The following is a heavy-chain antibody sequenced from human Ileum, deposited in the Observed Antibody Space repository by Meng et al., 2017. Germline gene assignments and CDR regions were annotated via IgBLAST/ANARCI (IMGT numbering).Heavy chain of an antibody. Sequence: QVQWGGFGGGLVKPGGSLRLSCAASGITFSDYYMSWIRQAPGKGLEWVSYISNSGSNIYYVDSVKGRFTISRDNAKNSLYLQMNSLRAEDTAVYYCATLSYSSLGYWGQGTLVTVSS. J-gene: IGHJ4*02. CDR2: ISNSGSNI. CDR3: ATLSYSSLGY. D-gene: IGHD1-26*01. CDR1: GITFSDYY. V-gene: IGHV3-11*01.